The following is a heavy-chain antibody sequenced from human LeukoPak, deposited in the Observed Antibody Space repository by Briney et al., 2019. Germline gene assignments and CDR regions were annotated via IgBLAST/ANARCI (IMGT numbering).Heavy chain of an antibody. CDR2: IIPIFGTA. CDR3: ARDSSSWSWAEYFQH. V-gene: IGHV1-69*01. J-gene: IGHJ1*01. D-gene: IGHD6-13*01. CDR1: GGTFSSYA. Sequence: GASVKVSCKASGGTFSSYAISWVRQAPGQGLEWMGGIIPIFGTANYAQKFQGRVTITADESTSTAYMELSSLRSEDTAVYYCARDSSSWSWAEYFQHWGQGTLVTVSS.